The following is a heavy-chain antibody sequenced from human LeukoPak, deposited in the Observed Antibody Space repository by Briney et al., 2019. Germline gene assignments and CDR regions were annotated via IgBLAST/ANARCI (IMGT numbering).Heavy chain of an antibody. J-gene: IGHJ3*02. CDR1: GFTFDDYA. D-gene: IGHD4-17*01. CDR2: ISWNSGSI. V-gene: IGHV3-9*01. CDR3: AKDIGDYGGDDAFDI. Sequence: GRSLRLSCAASGFTFDDYAMHWVRQAPGKGLEWVSGISWNSGSIGYADSVKGRFTISRDNAKNSLYLQMNSLRAEDTALYYCAKDIGDYGGDDAFDIWDQGTMVTVSS.